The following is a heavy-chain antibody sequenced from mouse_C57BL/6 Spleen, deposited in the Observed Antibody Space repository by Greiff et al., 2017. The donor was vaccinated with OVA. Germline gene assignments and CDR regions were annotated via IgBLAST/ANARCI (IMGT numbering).Heavy chain of an antibody. CDR3: ARSNSRRAMDY. CDR1: GYTFTSYW. V-gene: IGHV1-64*01. Sequence: QVQLQQPGAELVKPGASVKLSCKASGYTFTSYWMHWVKQRPGQGLEWIGMIHPNSGSTNYHEKFKSKATLTVDKSSSTAYMQLSSLTSEDSAVYYCARSNSRRAMDYWGQGTSVTVSS. CDR2: IHPNSGST. J-gene: IGHJ4*01.